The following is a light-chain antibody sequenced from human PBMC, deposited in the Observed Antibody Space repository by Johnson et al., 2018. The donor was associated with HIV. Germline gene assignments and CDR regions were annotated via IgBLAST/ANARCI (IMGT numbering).Light chain of an antibody. CDR1: SSNIGNNY. J-gene: IGLJ1*01. Sequence: QSVLTQPPSVSAAPGQKVTISCSGTSSNIGNNYVSWYQQFPGTAPKLVIYDNNNRPSGIPDRFSGSKSGTSATLGITGLQTGDEADYYCGTWDSSLTASVFGTGTKVTVL. CDR3: GTWDSSLTASV. CDR2: DNN. V-gene: IGLV1-51*01.